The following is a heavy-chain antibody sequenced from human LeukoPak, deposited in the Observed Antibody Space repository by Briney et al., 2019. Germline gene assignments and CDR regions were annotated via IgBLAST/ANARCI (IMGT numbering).Heavy chain of an antibody. CDR3: ARGIGEQQYTYFHH. D-gene: IGHD6-13*01. V-gene: IGHV4-39*02. CDR1: GGSITSTNYY. Sequence: SETLSLTCTVSGGSITSTNYYWGWIRQPPGKGLEWIGSMSYSGSASYNPSLKSRVTISIDTSKNHFSLKLSSVAAADTAVYYRARGIGEQQYTYFHHWGQGTLVTVSA. CDR2: MSYSGSA. J-gene: IGHJ1*01.